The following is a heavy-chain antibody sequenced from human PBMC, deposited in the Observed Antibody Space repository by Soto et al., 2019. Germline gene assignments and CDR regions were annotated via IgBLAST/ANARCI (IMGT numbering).Heavy chain of an antibody. J-gene: IGHJ4*02. Sequence: SETLSLTCAVYGGSFSGYYWSWIRQPPGKGLEWIGEINHSGSTNYNPSLKSRVTISVDTSKNQFSLKLSSVTAADTAVYYCARGGYYDSSGYYNFDYWGQGTLVTAPQ. CDR2: INHSGST. CDR1: GGSFSGYY. CDR3: ARGGYYDSSGYYNFDY. V-gene: IGHV4-34*01. D-gene: IGHD3-22*01.